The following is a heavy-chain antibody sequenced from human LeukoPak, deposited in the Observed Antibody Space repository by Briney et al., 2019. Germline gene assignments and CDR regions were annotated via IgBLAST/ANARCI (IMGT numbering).Heavy chain of an antibody. CDR1: GFTFSSYG. J-gene: IGHJ4*02. CDR3: ARDWTGTYYFDY. V-gene: IGHV3-33*01. D-gene: IGHD3/OR15-3a*01. Sequence: GGSLRLSCAASGFTFSSYGMHWVRQAPGKGREWVAVIWYDGSNKYYADSVKGRFTISRDNSKNTLYLQMNSLRAEDTAVYYCARDWTGTYYFDYWGQGTLVTVSS. CDR2: IWYDGSNK.